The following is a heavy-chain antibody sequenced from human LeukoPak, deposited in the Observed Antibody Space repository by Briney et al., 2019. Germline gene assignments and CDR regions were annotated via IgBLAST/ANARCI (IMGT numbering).Heavy chain of an antibody. V-gene: IGHV3-48*03. Sequence: GGSLRLSCAASGFTFSSYEMNWVRQAPGKGLEGVSYISSSGSTKYYADSVKGRFTISRDNAKNSLYLQMNSLRAEDTAVYYCSDLGMTMIGGVWGKGTTVTISS. CDR3: SDLGMTMIGGV. CDR2: ISSSGSTK. J-gene: IGHJ6*04. CDR1: GFTFSSYE. D-gene: IGHD3-10*02.